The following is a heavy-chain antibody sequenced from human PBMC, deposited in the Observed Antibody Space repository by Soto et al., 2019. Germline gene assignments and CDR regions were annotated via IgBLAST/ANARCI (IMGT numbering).Heavy chain of an antibody. CDR3: ARASIAARHFDY. V-gene: IGHV3-11*06. CDR2: ISSSSSYT. Sequence: GGSLRFSCAASGFTFSDYYMSWIRQAPGKGLEWVSYISSSSSYTNYADSVKGRFTISRDNAKNSLYLQMNSLRAEDTAVYYCARASIAARHFDYWGQGTLVTVSS. D-gene: IGHD6-6*01. J-gene: IGHJ4*01. CDR1: GFTFSDYY.